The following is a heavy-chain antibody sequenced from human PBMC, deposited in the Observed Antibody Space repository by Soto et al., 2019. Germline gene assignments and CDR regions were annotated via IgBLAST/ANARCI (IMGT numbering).Heavy chain of an antibody. CDR3: VKGEYYYDSSGHYPFDY. CDR2: ISTNGGST. V-gene: IGHV3-64D*06. Sequence: GGSLRLSCSASGFTFSSYAMHWVRQAPGKGLEYVSSISTNGGSTHYADSVKGRFTISRDNSKNTQYLQMSSLRADDTAVYYCVKGEYYYDSSGHYPFDYWGQGTLVTLSS. D-gene: IGHD3-22*01. CDR1: GFTFSSYA. J-gene: IGHJ4*02.